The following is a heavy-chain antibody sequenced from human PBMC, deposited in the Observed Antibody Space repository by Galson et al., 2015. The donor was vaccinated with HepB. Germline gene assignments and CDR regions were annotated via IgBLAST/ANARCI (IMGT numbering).Heavy chain of an antibody. CDR1: GDSITNFY. J-gene: IGHJ4*02. Sequence: TLSLTCIVSGDSITNFYWSWIRQPPGKGLEWIGYISYSGSINYNPSLKSRVTISIDTSKNQFSLKMSSVTAADTAVYYCARAGYYDSSGYYLDYWGQGTLVTVSS. CDR3: ARAGYYDSSGYYLDY. V-gene: IGHV4-59*01. CDR2: ISYSGSI. D-gene: IGHD3-22*01.